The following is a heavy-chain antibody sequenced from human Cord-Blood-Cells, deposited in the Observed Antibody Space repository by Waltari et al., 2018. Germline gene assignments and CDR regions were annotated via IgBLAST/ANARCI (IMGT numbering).Heavy chain of an antibody. CDR3: AREGSMVRGVITWFDP. CDR2: INHSGSN. J-gene: IGHJ5*02. Sequence: QVQLQQWGAGLLKPSETLSLTCAVYGGSFSGYYWSWIRQPPGKGLEWSGEINHSGSNNYNPSLKSRVTISVDTSKNQFSLKLSSVTAADTAVYYCAREGSMVRGVITWFDPWGQGTLVTVSS. D-gene: IGHD3-10*01. V-gene: IGHV4-34*01. CDR1: GGSFSGYY.